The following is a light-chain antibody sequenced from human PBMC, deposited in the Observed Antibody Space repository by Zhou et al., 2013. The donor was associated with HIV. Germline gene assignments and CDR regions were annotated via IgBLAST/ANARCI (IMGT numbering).Light chain of an antibody. CDR2: DAS. CDR1: QSVSSY. CDR3: QQRSNWPLT. V-gene: IGKV3-11*01. Sequence: EIVLTQSPGTLSLSPGERATLSCRASQSVSSYLAWYQQKPGQAPRLLIYDASNRATGIPARFSGSGSGTDSTLTISSLEPEDFAVYYCQQRSNWPLTFGGGTKVEIK. J-gene: IGKJ4*01.